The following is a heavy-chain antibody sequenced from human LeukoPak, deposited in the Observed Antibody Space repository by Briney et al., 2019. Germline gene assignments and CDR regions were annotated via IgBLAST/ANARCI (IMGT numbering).Heavy chain of an antibody. CDR1: GYTFTAYY. Sequence: ASVKVSCKTSGYTFTAYYMHWVRQAPGQGLEWMGWINPNSGGTNFAQKFQGRVTMTRDTSITTAHMELSRLTSDDTAVYYCARRFCSSVSCYDDDAFDVWGQGTLVTVSS. J-gene: IGHJ3*01. D-gene: IGHD2-2*01. CDR3: ARRFCSSVSCYDDDAFDV. CDR2: INPNSGGT. V-gene: IGHV1-2*02.